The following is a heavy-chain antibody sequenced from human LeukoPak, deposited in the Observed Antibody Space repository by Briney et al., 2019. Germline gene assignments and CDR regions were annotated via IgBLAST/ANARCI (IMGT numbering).Heavy chain of an antibody. CDR2: INPNSGGT. Sequence: GASVKVSCKASGYTFTDYYIHWVRQAPGQGLEWMGWINPNSGGTNYPQKFQGRVTMTRDTSISTAYMELSRLRSDDTAVYYCARPLEYGSSLDWGQGTLVTVSS. CDR3: ARPLEYGSSLD. J-gene: IGHJ4*02. D-gene: IGHD3-10*01. CDR1: GYTFTDYY. V-gene: IGHV1-2*02.